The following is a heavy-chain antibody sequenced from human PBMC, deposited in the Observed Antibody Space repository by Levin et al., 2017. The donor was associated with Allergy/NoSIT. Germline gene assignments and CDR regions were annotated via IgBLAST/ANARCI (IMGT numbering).Heavy chain of an antibody. Sequence: SVKVSCKASGGTFSSYAISWVRQAPGQGLEWMGGIIPIFGTTNYAQKFQGRVTITADESTGTAYMELSSLRSEDTALYFCARGYPPSTYDFWSGTTLYSNYYMDVWGKGTTVAVSS. CDR3: ARGYPPSTYDFWSGTTLYSNYYMDV. D-gene: IGHD3-3*01. CDR1: GGTFSSYA. V-gene: IGHV1-69*13. J-gene: IGHJ6*03. CDR2: IIPIFGTT.